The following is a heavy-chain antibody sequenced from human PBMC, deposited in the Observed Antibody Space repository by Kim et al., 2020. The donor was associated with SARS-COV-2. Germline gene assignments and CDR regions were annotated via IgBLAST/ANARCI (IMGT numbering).Heavy chain of an antibody. CDR2: ISSSSSYT. V-gene: IGHV3-11*06. Sequence: GGSLRLSCAASGFTFSDYYMSWIRQAPGKGLEWVSSISSSSSYTNYADSVKGRFTISRDNAKNSLYLQMNSLRAEDTAVYYCARDRHREIVVVPATLDYWGQGTLVTVSS. CDR3: ARDRHREIVVVPATLDY. D-gene: IGHD2-2*01. CDR1: GFTFSDYY. J-gene: IGHJ4*02.